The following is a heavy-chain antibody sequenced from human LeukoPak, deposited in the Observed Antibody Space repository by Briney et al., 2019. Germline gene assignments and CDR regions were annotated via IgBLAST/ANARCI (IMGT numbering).Heavy chain of an antibody. CDR2: MNPNSGNT. CDR3: AREVGQWLVPGY. CDR1: GYTFTSYD. D-gene: IGHD6-19*01. Sequence: ASVTVSCKASGYTFTSYDINWVRQAPGQGLEWMGWMNPNSGNTGYAQKFQGRVTITRNTSISTAYMELSSLRSEDTAVYYCAREVGQWLVPGYWGQGTLVTVSS. J-gene: IGHJ4*02. V-gene: IGHV1-8*03.